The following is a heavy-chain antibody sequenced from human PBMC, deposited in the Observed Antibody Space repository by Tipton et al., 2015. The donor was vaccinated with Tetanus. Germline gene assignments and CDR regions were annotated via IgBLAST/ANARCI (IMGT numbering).Heavy chain of an antibody. CDR1: GYTFTGYY. J-gene: IGHJ4*02. CDR2: INPNSGDT. Sequence: QLVQSGPEVKRPGASVKVSCKASGYTFTGYYMHWVRQAPGQGLEWMGRINPNSGDTNYVQKFQGRVTLTLDTSITTAYMELHRLTSDDTAVYYCVRDLQSFYHGDFWGQGTLVTVSS. V-gene: IGHV1-2*06. D-gene: IGHD1-26*01. CDR3: VRDLQSFYHGDF.